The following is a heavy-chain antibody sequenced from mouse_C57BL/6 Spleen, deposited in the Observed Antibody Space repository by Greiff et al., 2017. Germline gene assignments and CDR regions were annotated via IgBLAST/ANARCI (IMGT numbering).Heavy chain of an antibody. J-gene: IGHJ1*03. CDR3: ARPGYYGSSYGWYFDV. CDR2: ISSGSSTI. Sequence: EVQLVESGGGLVKPGGSLKLSCAASGFTFSDYGMHWVRQAPEKGLEWVAYISSGSSTIYYADTVKGRFTISRDNAKNTLFLQLTSLRSEDTAMYYCARPGYYGSSYGWYFDVWGTGTTVTVSS. V-gene: IGHV5-17*01. D-gene: IGHD1-1*01. CDR1: GFTFSDYG.